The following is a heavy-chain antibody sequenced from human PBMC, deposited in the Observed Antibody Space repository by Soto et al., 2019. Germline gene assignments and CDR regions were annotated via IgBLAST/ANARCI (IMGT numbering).Heavy chain of an antibody. V-gene: IGHV4-59*01. CDR1: GGSIISYY. Sequence: SETLSLTCTVSGGSIISYYWSWIRQPPGKGLEWIGYIYYSGSTNYNPSLKSRVTISVDTSKNQFSLKLSSVTAADTAVYYCAGRAYDILTGNSDYWGQGTLVTVSS. D-gene: IGHD3-9*01. CDR3: AGRAYDILTGNSDY. CDR2: IYYSGST. J-gene: IGHJ4*02.